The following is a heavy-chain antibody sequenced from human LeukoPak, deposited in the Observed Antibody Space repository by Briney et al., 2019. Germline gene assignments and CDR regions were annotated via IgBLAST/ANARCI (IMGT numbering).Heavy chain of an antibody. CDR3: TRERVESGPPDY. V-gene: IGHV3-30*04. J-gene: IGHJ4*02. CDR2: ISYDGSNK. CDR1: GFTFSSYA. D-gene: IGHD6-25*01. Sequence: GALRLSCAASGFTFSSYAMHWVRQAPGKGLEWVAVISYDGSNKYYADSVKGRFTISRDNSKYTLYLQMNSLRAEDTAVYYCTRERVESGPPDYWGQGTLDSVPS.